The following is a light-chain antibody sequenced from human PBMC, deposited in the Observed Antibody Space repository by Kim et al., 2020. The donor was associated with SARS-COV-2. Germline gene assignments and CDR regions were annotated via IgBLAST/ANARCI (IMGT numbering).Light chain of an antibody. Sequence: SPRERAHLSRSDSQSVNSLYLAGYQQKPGQALRHLINGTSNRAAGGPDRFRGSGSGTDFSPIISRLEHEDFAEYYCRQYGNSPRYSFGQGTKLEIK. J-gene: IGKJ2*03. CDR3: RQYGNSPRYS. CDR2: GTS. CDR1: QSVNSLY. V-gene: IGKV3-20*01.